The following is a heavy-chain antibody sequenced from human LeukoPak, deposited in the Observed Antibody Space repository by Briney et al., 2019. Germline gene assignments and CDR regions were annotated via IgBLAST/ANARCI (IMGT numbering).Heavy chain of an antibody. V-gene: IGHV4-59*12. D-gene: IGHD3-22*01. Sequence: SETLSLTCTVSGGSIRSYYWSWIRQPPGKGLEWIGYIYYSGSTNYNSGSTNYNPSLKSRVTISVDRSKNQFSLKLSSVTAADTAVYYCARDSGFTDYYDSSGYYSDAFDIWGQGTMVTVSS. CDR1: GGSIRSYY. CDR2: IYYSGSTNYNSGST. J-gene: IGHJ3*02. CDR3: ARDSGFTDYYDSSGYYSDAFDI.